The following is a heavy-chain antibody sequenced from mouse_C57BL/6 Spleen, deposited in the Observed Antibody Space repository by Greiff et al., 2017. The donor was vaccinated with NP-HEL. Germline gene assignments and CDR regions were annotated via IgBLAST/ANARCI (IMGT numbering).Heavy chain of an antibody. V-gene: IGHV14-4*01. J-gene: IGHJ2*01. CDR1: GFNIKDDY. CDR3: TTYGNYVNYFDY. D-gene: IGHD2-10*02. Sequence: VQLQQSGAELVRPGASVKLSCTASGFNIKDDYMHWVKQRPEQGLEWIGWIDPENGDTEYASKFQGKATITADTSSNTAYLQLSSLTSEDTAVYYCTTYGNYVNYFDYWGQGTTLTVSS. CDR2: IDPENGDT.